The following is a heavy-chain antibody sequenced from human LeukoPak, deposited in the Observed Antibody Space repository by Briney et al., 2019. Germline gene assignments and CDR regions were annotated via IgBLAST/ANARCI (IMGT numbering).Heavy chain of an antibody. CDR1: VFTVSNNY. Sequence: GGSLRLSCAASVFTVSNNYMSWVRQAPGKGLEGVSVIYSGGDTYYSDSVKGRFNISRHTSKNNLFLQMNSLRVEDTAVYYCARGVTGGSGSERYSYFDYWGQGILASVSS. D-gene: IGHD3-10*01. CDR2: IYSGGDT. J-gene: IGHJ4*02. CDR3: ARGVTGGSGSERYSYFDY. V-gene: IGHV3-53*04.